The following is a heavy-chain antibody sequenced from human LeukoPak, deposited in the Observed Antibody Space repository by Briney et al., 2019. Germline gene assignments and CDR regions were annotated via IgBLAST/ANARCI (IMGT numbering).Heavy chain of an antibody. V-gene: IGHV1-2*02. Sequence: ASVKVSXKASGYTFTGYYMHWVRQAPGQGLEWMGWINPNSGGTNYAQKFQGRVTMTRDTSISTAYMELSRLRSDDTAVYYCARIIGYCSSTSCSWGFDYWGQGTLVTVSS. CDR3: ARIIGYCSSTSCSWGFDY. CDR1: GYTFTGYY. CDR2: INPNSGGT. D-gene: IGHD2-2*01. J-gene: IGHJ4*02.